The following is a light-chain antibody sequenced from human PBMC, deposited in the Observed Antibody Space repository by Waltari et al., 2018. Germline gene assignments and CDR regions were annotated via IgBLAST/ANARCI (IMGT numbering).Light chain of an antibody. CDR2: DVS. V-gene: IGLV2-14*03. Sequence: QSALTQPASVSGSPGQSITIPCTGTSSHAGGHNDVSWYQQHPGKAPKLMIFDVSKRPSGVSNRFSGSKPGNTASLTISGLQAEDEADYYCSSYTSSSTWVFGGGTKLTVL. J-gene: IGLJ3*02. CDR3: SSYTSSSTWV. CDR1: SSHAGGHND.